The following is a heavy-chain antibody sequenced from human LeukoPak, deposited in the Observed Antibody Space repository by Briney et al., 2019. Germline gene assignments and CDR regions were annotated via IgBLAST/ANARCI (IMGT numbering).Heavy chain of an antibody. CDR2: IDYSGST. CDR3: ATLTTVVTAYYFDH. V-gene: IGHV4-39*07. J-gene: IGHJ4*02. Sequence: SETLSLTCTVSGGSISSSRDSWGWIRQPPGKGLEWIGMIDYSGSTYHNPSLRSRVTISKDTPKNQFSLRLTSVTAADTAVYYCATLTTVVTAYYFDHWGQGTLVTVSS. CDR1: GGSISSSRDS. D-gene: IGHD4-23*01.